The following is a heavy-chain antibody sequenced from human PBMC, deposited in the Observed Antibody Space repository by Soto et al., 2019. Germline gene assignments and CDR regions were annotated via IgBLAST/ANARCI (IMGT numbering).Heavy chain of an antibody. J-gene: IGHJ5*01. CDR1: GSPIGGSTSY. D-gene: IGHD3-22*01. Sequence: XETLSLTCTVSGSPIGGSTSYWGWIRQPPGKGLEWIGNIFYSGITNYSPSLKSRVTMSVDTSRNQFSLNLSSVTAADTAVYYCVRYVYSYYFSGLDSWRQGPLVTVSS. CDR3: VRYVYSYYFSGLDS. V-gene: IGHV4-39*01. CDR2: IFYSGIT.